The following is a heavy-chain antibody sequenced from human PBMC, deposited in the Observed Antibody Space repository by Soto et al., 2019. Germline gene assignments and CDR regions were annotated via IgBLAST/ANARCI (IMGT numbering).Heavy chain of an antibody. CDR3: AAGEASSRNLAPYYLDF. D-gene: IGHD6-13*01. V-gene: IGHV4-59*01. CDR2: IHYSGTT. J-gene: IGHJ4*02. CDR1: GGSMRNYF. Sequence: SETLSLTCTVSGGSMRNYFWTWIRQPPGKGLEWIGYIHYSGTTSFFPSYNPSLRSRVTISEDTSKNQFSLKLLSVTTADTAVYFRAAGEASSRNLAPYYLDFWGQGTLVTVSS.